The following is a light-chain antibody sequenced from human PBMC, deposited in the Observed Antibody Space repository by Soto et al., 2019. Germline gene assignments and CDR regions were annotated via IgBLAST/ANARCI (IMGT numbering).Light chain of an antibody. J-gene: IGLJ1*01. CDR1: STDIGAYNF. Sequence: QSVLTQPASVSGSPGQSITISCTGTSTDIGAYNFVSWYQQHPGEAPKLIIFDVSTRPSGVSNRFSGSKSGNTASLTISELQAEAEDEYSCRADTTSSVYVFGTGTKLTVL. V-gene: IGLV2-14*03. CDR3: RADTTSSVYV. CDR2: DVS.